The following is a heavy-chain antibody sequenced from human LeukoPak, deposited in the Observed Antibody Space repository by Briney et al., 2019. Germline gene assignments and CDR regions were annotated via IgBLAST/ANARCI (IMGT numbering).Heavy chain of an antibody. CDR2: IYYSGST. J-gene: IGHJ5*02. CDR1: GGSISSGDYY. V-gene: IGHV4-30-4*08. Sequence: TSQTLSLTCTVSGGSISSGDYYWSWIRQPPGKGLEWIGYIYYSGSTYYNPSLKSRVTISVDTSKNQFSLKLSSVTAADTAVYYCAREAAGDIVVVPAAAGGWFDPWGQGTLVTVSS. D-gene: IGHD2-2*01. CDR3: AREAAGDIVVVPAAAGGWFDP.